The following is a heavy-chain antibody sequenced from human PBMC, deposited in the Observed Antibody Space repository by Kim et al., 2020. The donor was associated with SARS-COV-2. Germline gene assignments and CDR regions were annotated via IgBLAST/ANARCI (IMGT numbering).Heavy chain of an antibody. D-gene: IGHD3-22*01. CDR1: GGSISSSSYY. CDR3: ARTRITMIVVVHWYFDL. Sequence: SETLSLTCTVSGGSISSSSYYWGWIRQPPGKGLEWIGSIYYSGSTYYNPSLKSRVTISVDTSKNQFSLKLSSVTAADTAVYYCARTRITMIVVVHWYFDLWGRGTLVTVSS. CDR2: IYYSGST. J-gene: IGHJ2*01. V-gene: IGHV4-39*01.